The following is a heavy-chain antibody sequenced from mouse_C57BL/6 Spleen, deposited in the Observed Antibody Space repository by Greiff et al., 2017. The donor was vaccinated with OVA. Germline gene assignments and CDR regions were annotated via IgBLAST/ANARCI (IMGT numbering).Heavy chain of an antibody. Sequence: QVQLQQSGAELVIPGASVKLSCKASGYTFTSYWMHWVKQRPGQGLEWIGEIDPSDSYTNYNQKFKGKSTLTVAKSSSTAYMQLSSLTSEDSAVDYCARGGNYSCWYFDVWGTGTTVTVSS. D-gene: IGHD2-1*01. CDR1: GYTFTSYW. J-gene: IGHJ1*03. V-gene: IGHV1-69*01. CDR3: ARGGNYSCWYFDV. CDR2: IDPSDSYT.